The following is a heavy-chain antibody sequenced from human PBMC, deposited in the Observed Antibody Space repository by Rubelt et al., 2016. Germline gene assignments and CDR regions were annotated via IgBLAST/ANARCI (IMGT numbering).Heavy chain of an antibody. D-gene: IGHD3-22*01. CDR2: IYYSGST. Sequence: QLQLQESGPGLVKPSETLSLTCTVSGGSISSSSYYWGWIRQPPGKGLEWIGSIYYSGSTYYNPSLKSRVTISGETSKNQFSRKLSSVTAADTAVDYCARRMKVASFDYWGQGTLVTVSS. J-gene: IGHJ4*02. CDR1: GGSISSSSYY. V-gene: IGHV4-39*01. CDR3: ARRMKVASFDY.